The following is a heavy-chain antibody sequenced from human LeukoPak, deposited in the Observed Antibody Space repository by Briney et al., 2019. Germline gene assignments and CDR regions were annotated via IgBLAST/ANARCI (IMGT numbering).Heavy chain of an antibody. CDR1: GGSISSYY. CDR3: ARDYGDYALHY. J-gene: IGHJ4*02. Sequence: SETLSLNCTVSGGSISSYYWSWIRQPPGKGLEWIGYIYYSGSTNYNPSLKSRVTISVDTSKNQFSLKLSSVTAADTAVYYCARDYGDYALHYWGQGTLVTVSS. D-gene: IGHD4-17*01. CDR2: IYYSGST. V-gene: IGHV4-59*01.